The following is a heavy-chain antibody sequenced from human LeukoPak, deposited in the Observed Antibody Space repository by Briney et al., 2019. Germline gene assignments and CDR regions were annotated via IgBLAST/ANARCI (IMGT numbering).Heavy chain of an antibody. D-gene: IGHD3-22*01. CDR1: GFTFSSYW. V-gene: IGHV3-7*01. CDR3: ARRFWLDDAFDI. Sequence: GGSLRLSCAASGFTFSSYWMSWVRQAPGKGLEGVANIKQDGSEQYYVDSVKGRFTISRDNAKNSLYLQMNSLKAEDTAEYYCARRFWLDDAFDIWGQGTMVTVSS. J-gene: IGHJ3*02. CDR2: IKQDGSEQ.